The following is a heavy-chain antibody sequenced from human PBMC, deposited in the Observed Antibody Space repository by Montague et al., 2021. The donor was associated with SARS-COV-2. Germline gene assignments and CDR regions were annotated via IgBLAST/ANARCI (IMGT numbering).Heavy chain of an antibody. D-gene: IGHD3-22*01. V-gene: IGHV4-34*01. CDR2: INQSGST. CDR3: ARGQSGITMIVVAILGVEFYFDN. CDR1: GGSFSDSH. Sequence: SETLSLTCAVYGGSFSDSHWRWLRQPPGKGLEWIGEINQSGSTKYNPSLKSRVTISVDTSKNQFSLKLSSLTAADTAVYYCARGQSGITMIVVAILGVEFYFDNWGQGTLVTVSS. J-gene: IGHJ4*02.